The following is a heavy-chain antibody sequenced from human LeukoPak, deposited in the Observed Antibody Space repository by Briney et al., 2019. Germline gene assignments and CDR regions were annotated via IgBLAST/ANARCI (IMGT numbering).Heavy chain of an antibody. CDR2: INPSGGST. Sequence: ASVKVSCKASGYTFTSYYMHWVRQAPGLGLEWMGIINPSGGSTSYAQKFQGRVTMTRDTSTSTVYMELSSLRSEDTAVYYCARARTGLNAFDPWGQGTLVTVSS. D-gene: IGHD1-14*01. V-gene: IGHV1-46*01. CDR1: GYTFTSYY. J-gene: IGHJ5*02. CDR3: ARARTGLNAFDP.